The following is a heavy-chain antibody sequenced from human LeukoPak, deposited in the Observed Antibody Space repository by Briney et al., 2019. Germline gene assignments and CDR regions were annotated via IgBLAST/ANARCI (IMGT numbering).Heavy chain of an antibody. J-gene: IGHJ4*02. CDR2: IKHDGSEK. CDR1: GFTFSSYW. D-gene: IGHD5-18*01. CDR3: AKDRGYSHGFDY. Sequence: GGSLRLSCVVSGFTFSSYWMSWVRQAPGKGLEWVANIKHDGSEKHSVDSVKGRFTISRDNAKNTLYLQMNSLRAEDTAVYNCAKDRGYSHGFDYWGQGTLVTVSS. V-gene: IGHV3-7*01.